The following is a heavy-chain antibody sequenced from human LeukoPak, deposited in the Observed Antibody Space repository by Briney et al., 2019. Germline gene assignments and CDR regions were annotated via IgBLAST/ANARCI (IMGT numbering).Heavy chain of an antibody. D-gene: IGHD2-21*02. CDR1: GFTFSDYY. J-gene: IGHJ3*02. CDR3: ARDPATIMVVTDMNGFDI. Sequence: GGSLRLSCPASGFTFSDYYMSWIRQAPGKGLEWVSYISTSGNYIKDADSVKGRFTISRDNAKNSLYLQMNSLRTEDTAVYYCARDPATIMVVTDMNGFDIWGQGTLVTVSS. CDR2: ISTSGNYI. V-gene: IGHV3-11*05.